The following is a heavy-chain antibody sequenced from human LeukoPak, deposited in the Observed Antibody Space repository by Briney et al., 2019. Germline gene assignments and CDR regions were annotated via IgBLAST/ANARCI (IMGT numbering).Heavy chain of an antibody. CDR1: GYTFTSYG. V-gene: IGHV1-18*01. Sequence: ASAMVSCKASGYTFTSYGISWLRQAPPQGLEWMGWISTYNGNTNYAQKHQGRVTMTTDTTTSKAYMKLRSLRSDDTAVYYCARGQSGGPLDYYYYYMDVWRKGTTVTVSS. J-gene: IGHJ6*03. CDR2: ISTYNGNT. D-gene: IGHD2-15*01. CDR3: ARGQSGGPLDYYYYYMDV.